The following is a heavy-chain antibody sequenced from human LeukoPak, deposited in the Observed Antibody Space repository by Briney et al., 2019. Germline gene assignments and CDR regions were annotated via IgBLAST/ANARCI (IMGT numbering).Heavy chain of an antibody. D-gene: IGHD1-1*01. Sequence: PSETLSLTCTVSGGSISTYYWSWNRQPPGKGLEWIGYISYTVTTNYNPSLKSRVTISVDTSKNQFSLKLSSVTAADTAVYYCARVGDWNDLVYWGQGTLVTVSS. CDR2: ISYTVTT. CDR3: ARVGDWNDLVY. CDR1: GGSISTYY. J-gene: IGHJ4*02. V-gene: IGHV4-59*01.